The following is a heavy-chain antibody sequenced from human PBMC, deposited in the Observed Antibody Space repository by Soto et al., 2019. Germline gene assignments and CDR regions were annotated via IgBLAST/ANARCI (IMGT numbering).Heavy chain of an antibody. CDR1: GYTFTSYA. CDR2: INAGNGNT. J-gene: IGHJ6*03. V-gene: IGHV1-3*01. Sequence: SVKVSCKASGYTFTSYAMHWVRQAPGQRLEWMGWINAGNGNTKYSQKFQGRVTITRDTSASTAYMELSSLRSEDTAVYYCARDPRTDYYYYYMDVWGKGTTVTVSS. CDR3: ARDPRTDYYYYYMDV.